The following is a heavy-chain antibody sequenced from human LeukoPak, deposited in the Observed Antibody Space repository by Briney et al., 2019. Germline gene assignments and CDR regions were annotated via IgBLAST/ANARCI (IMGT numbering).Heavy chain of an antibody. J-gene: IGHJ4*02. CDR2: IKSKTDGGTA. CDR1: GFTFSNAW. CDR3: ARMNYVSSGWGAPFDY. D-gene: IGHD1-7*01. Sequence: GGSLRLSCAASGFTFSNAWMSWVRQAPGKGLEWVGHIKSKTDGGTADYAAPVKGRFTISRDNAKNSLYLQMNSLRAEDMAVYYCARMNYVSSGWGAPFDYWGQGTLVTVSS. V-gene: IGHV3-15*01.